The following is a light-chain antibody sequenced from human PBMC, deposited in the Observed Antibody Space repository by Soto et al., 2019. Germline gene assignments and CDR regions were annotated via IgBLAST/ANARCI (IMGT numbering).Light chain of an antibody. V-gene: IGKV3-20*01. CDR1: QSISSSY. CDR2: GAS. CDR3: QQYGSSSWT. J-gene: IGKJ1*01. Sequence: EIVLTQSPGTRSLSPGKRATLSCRASQSISSSYLAWYQQRPGQAPRLLIYGASSRATGIPDRFSGSGSGTEFTLTISRLEPEDFAVYYCQQYGSSSWTFGQGTKVEIK.